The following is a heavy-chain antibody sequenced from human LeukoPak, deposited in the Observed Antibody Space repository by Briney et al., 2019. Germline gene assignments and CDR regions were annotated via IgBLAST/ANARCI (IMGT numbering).Heavy chain of an antibody. CDR1: GGSFSGYY. CDR2: INHSGST. J-gene: IGHJ6*04. CDR3: ARGSRVADV. V-gene: IGHV4-34*01. Sequence: SETLSLTCAVYGGSFSGYYWSWIRQPPGKGLEWIGEINHSGSTNYNPSLKSRVTISVDTSKNQFSLKLSSVTAADTAVYYCARGSRVADVWGKGTTVTVSS.